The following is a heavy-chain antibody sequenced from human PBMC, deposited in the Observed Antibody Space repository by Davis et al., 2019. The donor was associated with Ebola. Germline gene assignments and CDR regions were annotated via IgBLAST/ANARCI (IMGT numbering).Heavy chain of an antibody. CDR1: GFTFSSYS. Sequence: GESLKISCAASGFTFSSYSMNWVRQAPGKGLEWVSYISSSSSTIYYADSVKGRFTISRDNAKNSLYLQMNSLRAEDTAVYYCARVVLHDAFDIWGQGTMDTVSS. V-gene: IGHV3-48*04. CDR2: ISSSSSTI. CDR3: ARVVLHDAFDI. D-gene: IGHD2-8*01. J-gene: IGHJ3*02.